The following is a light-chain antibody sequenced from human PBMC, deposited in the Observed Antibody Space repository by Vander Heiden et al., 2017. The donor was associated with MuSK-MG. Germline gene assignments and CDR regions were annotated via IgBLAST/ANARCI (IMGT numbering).Light chain of an antibody. CDR3: QQRDSTPHT. CDR2: DTS. Sequence: DIQMTQSPSSLSASVGDRVTITCRASQSITISLNWYQQMPGKAPKALIYDTSSLRPGVPSRFSGSGSGTDFTLTISSLQPEDFATYYCQQRDSTPHTFGQGTRLEIK. V-gene: IGKV1-39*01. CDR1: QSITIS. J-gene: IGKJ5*01.